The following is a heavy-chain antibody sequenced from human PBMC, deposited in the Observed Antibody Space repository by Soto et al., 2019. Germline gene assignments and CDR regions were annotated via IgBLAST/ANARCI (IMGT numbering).Heavy chain of an antibody. Sequence: SETLSLTCTVSGAYMRNDYYYWSWVRQNPGKDLEWIGHMHHSGRTHYNPSLKSRVTISVDRSKNQLSLKLTSVTAADTAVYYCARTMLLGWFDPWGQGTLVTVSS. CDR3: ARTMLLGWFDP. V-gene: IGHV4-30-4*08. D-gene: IGHD2-15*01. CDR2: MHHSGRT. J-gene: IGHJ5*02. CDR1: GAYMRNDYYY.